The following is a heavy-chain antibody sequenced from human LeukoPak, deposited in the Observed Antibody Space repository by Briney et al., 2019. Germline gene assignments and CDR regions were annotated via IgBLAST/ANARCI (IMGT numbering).Heavy chain of an antibody. CDR2: IYYSGST. CDR1: GGSVSSNSYY. V-gene: IGHV4-61*01. D-gene: IGHD1-26*01. CDR3: ARVESFKWFDP. Sequence: SETLSLTCTVSGGSVSSNSYYWSWIRQPPGKGLEWIGYIYYSGSTNYNPSLKSRVTISLDTSKNQFSLELSSVAAADTAVYYCARVESFKWFDPWGQGTLVTVSS. J-gene: IGHJ5*02.